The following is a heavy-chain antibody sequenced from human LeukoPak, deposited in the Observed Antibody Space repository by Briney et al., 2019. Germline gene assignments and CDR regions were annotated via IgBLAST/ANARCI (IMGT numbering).Heavy chain of an antibody. V-gene: IGHV3-66*01. Sequence: GGSLRLSCAASGFTVSSNYMSWVRQAPGKGLEWVSVIYSGGSTYYADSVKGRFTISRDNSKNTLYLQMNSLRAEDTAVYYCARETYSNYFDAFDIWGQGTMVTVSS. CDR1: GFTVSSNY. J-gene: IGHJ3*02. CDR2: IYSGGST. CDR3: ARETYSNYFDAFDI. D-gene: IGHD4-11*01.